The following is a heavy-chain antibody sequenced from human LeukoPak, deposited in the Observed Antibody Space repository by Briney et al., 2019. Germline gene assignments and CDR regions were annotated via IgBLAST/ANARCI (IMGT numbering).Heavy chain of an antibody. CDR2: IYSGGTT. D-gene: IGHD3-22*01. V-gene: IGHV3-66*01. J-gene: IGHJ4*02. CDR1: GFIVSSNY. CDR3: ARTRTYSYDSSGHYYPTHFDY. Sequence: GGSLRLSCAASGFIVSSNYMSWVRQAPGKGLEWVPVIYSGGTTYYADSVKGRFTISRDNRKNTLYLQMNSLRAEDTAVYYCARTRTYSYDSSGHYYPTHFDYWGQGTLVTVSS.